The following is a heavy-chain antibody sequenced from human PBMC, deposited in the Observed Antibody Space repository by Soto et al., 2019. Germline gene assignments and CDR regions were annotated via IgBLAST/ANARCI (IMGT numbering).Heavy chain of an antibody. CDR1: GGTFSSYA. Sequence: QVQLVQSGAEVKKPGSSVKVSCKASGGTFSSYAISWVRQAPGQGLEWMGGIIPIIGTANYAKKFQGRVTITADKSTSTAYMELSSLRSEDTAVYYCARASTVGAVAGDWFDPWGQGTLVTGSS. CDR3: ARASTVGAVAGDWFDP. V-gene: IGHV1-69*06. D-gene: IGHD6-19*01. CDR2: IIPIIGTA. J-gene: IGHJ5*02.